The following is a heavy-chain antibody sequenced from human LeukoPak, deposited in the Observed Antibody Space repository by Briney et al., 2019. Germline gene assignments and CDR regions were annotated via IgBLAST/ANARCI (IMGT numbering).Heavy chain of an antibody. D-gene: IGHD4-17*01. CDR2: VEHDGSRT. V-gene: IGHV3-74*01. CDR1: GFTFTSYW. CDR3: ATDLG. Sequence: QSGGSLRLSCAASGFTFTSYWMHWVRQPPGKGLVWASRVEHDGSRTAYADSVTGRFTISRDNARNMVYLQMNSLRAEDTAVYYCATDLGWGQGTLVTVSS. J-gene: IGHJ4*02.